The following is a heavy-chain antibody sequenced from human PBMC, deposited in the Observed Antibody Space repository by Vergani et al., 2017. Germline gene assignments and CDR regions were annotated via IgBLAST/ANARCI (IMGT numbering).Heavy chain of an antibody. CDR3: AREERSNTSPFVGD. CDR2: ISGHGDRT. J-gene: IGHJ4*02. V-gene: IGHV3-23*04. CDR1: GFTFSNSA. D-gene: IGHD2/OR15-2a*01. Sequence: VKLEESGGGVVQPGRSLRLSCAASGFTFSNSAMSWVRQTSGKGLEWVSAISGHGDRTYYADSVKGRFTISRDNSKNTVYLQMNSLKAEDRATYYCAREERSNTSPFVGDWGQGTLVTV.